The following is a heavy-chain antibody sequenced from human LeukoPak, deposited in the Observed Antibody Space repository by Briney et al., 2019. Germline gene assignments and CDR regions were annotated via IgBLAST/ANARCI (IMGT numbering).Heavy chain of an antibody. J-gene: IGHJ6*01. CDR3: ARGGPYCSSTSCYTMDV. Sequence: ASVKVSCKASGYTFTGYYMHWVRQAPGQGLEWMGWINPNSGGTNYAQKFQGRVTMTRDTSISTAYMELSRLRSDDTAVYYCARGGPYCSSTSCYTMDVWGKGPRSPSPQ. D-gene: IGHD2-2*02. V-gene: IGHV1-2*02. CDR2: INPNSGGT. CDR1: GYTFTGYY.